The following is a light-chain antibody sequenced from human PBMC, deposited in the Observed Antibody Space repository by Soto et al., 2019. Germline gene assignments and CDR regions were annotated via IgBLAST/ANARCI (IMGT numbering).Light chain of an antibody. Sequence: EIVMTQSPATLSVVPGERATLSCRASQSISSNLARYQQKPGQAPRLLTYGASTRATGTPARFSGSGSGTEFTLTISSLQSEDFAVYYCQQYIRWPLTFGGGTKVDIK. J-gene: IGKJ4*01. CDR2: GAS. CDR1: QSISSN. CDR3: QQYIRWPLT. V-gene: IGKV3-15*01.